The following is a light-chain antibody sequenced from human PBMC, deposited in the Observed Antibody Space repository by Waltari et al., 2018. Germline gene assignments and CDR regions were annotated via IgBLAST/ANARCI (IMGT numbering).Light chain of an antibody. Sequence: EVLMTQSPATLSMSPGERATLSCRASQSISRNLAWYQQTPGQAPRLLIYAASTRATGVPARFSGSGSGTDFTLTISSLQSEDFAVYYCQQYNNWRTFGQGTRLEIK. CDR3: QQYNNWRT. V-gene: IGKV3-15*01. J-gene: IGKJ2*01. CDR2: AAS. CDR1: QSISRN.